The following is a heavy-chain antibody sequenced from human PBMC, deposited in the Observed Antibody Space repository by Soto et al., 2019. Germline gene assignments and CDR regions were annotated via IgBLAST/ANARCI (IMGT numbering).Heavy chain of an antibody. J-gene: IGHJ5*02. CDR1: GYTFTSYG. D-gene: IGHD3-3*01. CDR2: ISAYNGNT. V-gene: IGHV1-18*01. Sequence: GASVKVSCKASGYTFTSYGISWVRQAPGQGLEWMGWISAYNGNTNYAQKLQGRVTMTTDTSTSTAYMELRSLRSDDTAVYYCARVEGTLEWLLSNPPTPSHDNWFDPWGHGTLVTVSS. CDR3: ARVEGTLEWLLSNPPTPSHDNWFDP.